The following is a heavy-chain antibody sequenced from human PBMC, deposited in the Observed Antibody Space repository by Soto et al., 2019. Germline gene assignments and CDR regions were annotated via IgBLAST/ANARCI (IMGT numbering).Heavy chain of an antibody. CDR3: ARGTYDSSGYYDFDY. Sequence: SETLSLTCTVSGGSISSYYWSWIRQPPGKGLEWIGYIYYSGSTNYNPSLKSRVTISVDTSKNQFSLKLSSVTAADTAVYYCARGTYDSSGYYDFDYWGQGTLVTVSS. V-gene: IGHV4-59*01. CDR2: IYYSGST. D-gene: IGHD3-22*01. CDR1: GGSISSYY. J-gene: IGHJ4*02.